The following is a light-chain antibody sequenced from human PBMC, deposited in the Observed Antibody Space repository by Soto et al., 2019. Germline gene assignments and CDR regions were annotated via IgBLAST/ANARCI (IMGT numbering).Light chain of an antibody. V-gene: IGKV1-39*01. J-gene: IGKJ5*01. CDR1: QSISGS. CDR3: QQYSNWPLIT. CDR2: GAS. Sequence: DVQMTQSPSSLSAGVRDRVTITCGASQSISGSLNWYQQKPGKAPKLLIYGASTLQSGVPSRFSGSGSGTEFTLTISSLQSEDFAVYHCQQYSNWPLITFGQGTRLEI.